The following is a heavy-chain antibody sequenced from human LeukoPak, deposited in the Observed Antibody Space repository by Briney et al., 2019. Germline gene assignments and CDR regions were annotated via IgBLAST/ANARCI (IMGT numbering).Heavy chain of an antibody. CDR2: IYHSGST. CDR3: ARATTVTTEFDY. Sequence: SETLSLTCTVSGYSISSGYYWGWIRQPPGQGLEWIGSIYHSGSTYYNPSLKSRVTISVDTSKNQFSLKLSSVTAADTAVYYCARATTVTTEFDYWGQGTLVTVSS. D-gene: IGHD4-11*01. CDR1: GYSISSGYY. V-gene: IGHV4-38-2*02. J-gene: IGHJ4*02.